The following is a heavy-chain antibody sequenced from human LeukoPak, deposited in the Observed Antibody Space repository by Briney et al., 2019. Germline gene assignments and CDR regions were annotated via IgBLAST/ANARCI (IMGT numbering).Heavy chain of an antibody. CDR3: ARDYYYDSY. CDR1: GFTFSSYS. D-gene: IGHD3-22*01. CDR2: ISSSSSTI. V-gene: IGHV3-48*04. J-gene: IGHJ4*02. Sequence: GGSLRLSCAASGFTFSSYSMNWVRQAPGKGLEWVSYISSSSSTIYYADSVKGRFTISRDNAKNSLYLQMNSLRAEDTAVYYCARDYYYDSYWGQGTLVTVSS.